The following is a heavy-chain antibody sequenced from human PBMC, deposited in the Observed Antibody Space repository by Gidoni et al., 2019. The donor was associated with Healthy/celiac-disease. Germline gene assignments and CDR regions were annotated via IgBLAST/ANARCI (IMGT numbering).Heavy chain of an antibody. D-gene: IGHD6-25*01. Sequence: QVQLQESGPGLVKPSGTLSLTCAVSGGSISSSNWWSWVRQPPGKGLEWIGEIYHSGSTNYNPSLKSRVTISVDKSKNQFSLKLSSVTAADTAVYYCARDIPGAVDVSGYNWFDPWGQGTLVTVSS. V-gene: IGHV4-4*02. CDR2: IYHSGST. CDR1: GGSISSSNW. CDR3: ARDIPGAVDVSGYNWFDP. J-gene: IGHJ5*02.